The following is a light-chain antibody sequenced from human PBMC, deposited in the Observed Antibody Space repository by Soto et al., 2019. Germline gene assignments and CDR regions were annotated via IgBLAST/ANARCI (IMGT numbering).Light chain of an antibody. V-gene: IGLV2-14*01. Sequence: QSALTQPASVSGSPGQAITISCTGTSSDIGSYNYVTWYQQHPGKAPKLMIYDVSNRPSGVSYRFSGSKSGNSASLTISGLQAEDEAEYYCCSFTTSNTYVFGTGTKSPS. CDR1: SSDIGSYNY. J-gene: IGLJ1*01. CDR3: CSFTTSNTYV. CDR2: DVS.